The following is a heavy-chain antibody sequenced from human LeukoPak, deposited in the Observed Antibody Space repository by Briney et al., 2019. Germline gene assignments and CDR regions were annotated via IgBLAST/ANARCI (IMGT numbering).Heavy chain of an antibody. J-gene: IGHJ4*02. CDR2: VNREGTTT. Sequence: PGGSLRLSCAASGFTFNTYWMHWVRQAPGKGLVWVVRVNREGTTTTYADSVKGRFTISRDNAKNTLYLQMNNLRAEDTAVYYCARDLDWILLDYWGQGTLVTVSS. CDR3: ARDLDWILLDY. D-gene: IGHD3-9*01. CDR1: GFTFNTYW. V-gene: IGHV3-74*03.